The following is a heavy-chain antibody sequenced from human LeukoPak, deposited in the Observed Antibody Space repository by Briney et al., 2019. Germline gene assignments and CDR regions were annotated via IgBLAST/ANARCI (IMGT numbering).Heavy chain of an antibody. CDR3: ARDYLGAGTVGATSGY. D-gene: IGHD1-26*01. J-gene: IGHJ4*02. CDR1: GGSITSSSFY. V-gene: IGHV4-39*02. Sequence: SETLSLTCTVSGGSITSSSFYWGWVRQPPGKGLEWIGSIYFSGNTYYNPSLKSRLTISVDTSKNQFSLNLSSVTAADTAVYYCARDYLGAGTVGATSGYWGQGTLVTVSS. CDR2: IYFSGNT.